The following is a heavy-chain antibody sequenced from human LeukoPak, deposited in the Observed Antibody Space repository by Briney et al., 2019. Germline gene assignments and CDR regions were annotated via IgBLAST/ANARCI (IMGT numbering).Heavy chain of an antibody. Sequence: SQTLSLTCAISGDSVSSNSVTWNWIRQSPSRGLEWLGRTYYRSMWYNDYAVSVRGRITVNPDTSKNQFSLHLNSVTPEDTAVYYSARDSAWYGMDVWGQGTTVTVSS. V-gene: IGHV6-1*01. CDR1: GDSVSSNSVT. CDR3: ARDSAWYGMDV. CDR2: TYYRSMWYN. J-gene: IGHJ6*02. D-gene: IGHD3-10*01.